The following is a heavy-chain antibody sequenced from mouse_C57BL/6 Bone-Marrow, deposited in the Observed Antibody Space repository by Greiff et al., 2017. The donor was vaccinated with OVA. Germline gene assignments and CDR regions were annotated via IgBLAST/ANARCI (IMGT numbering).Heavy chain of an antibody. CDR2: ILPGSGST. D-gene: IGHD2-12*01. CDR3: GRGLYSYAMDY. V-gene: IGHV1-9*01. CDR1: GYTFTGYW. Sequence: QVQLQQPGAELMKPGASVKLSCKATGYTFTGYWIEWVKQRPGHGLEWIGEILPGSGSTNYNEKFKGKATFTADTSSNTDYMQLRSLTTEDSAIDKCGRGLYSYAMDYWGQGTTVTVSS. J-gene: IGHJ4*01.